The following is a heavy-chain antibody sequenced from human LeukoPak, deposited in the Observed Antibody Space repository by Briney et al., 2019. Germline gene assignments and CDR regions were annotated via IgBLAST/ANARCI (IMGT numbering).Heavy chain of an antibody. J-gene: IGHJ4*02. V-gene: IGHV5-51*01. Sequence: GESLKISCKGSGYSFTSYWIGWVRQMPGKGLEWMGIIYPGDSDTRHSPSFQGQVTISADKSISTAYLQWSSLKASDTAMYYCARTGYTSRWAIDYWGQGTLVTVSS. CDR3: ARTGYTSRWAIDY. CDR1: GYSFTSYW. CDR2: IYPGDSDT. D-gene: IGHD6-13*01.